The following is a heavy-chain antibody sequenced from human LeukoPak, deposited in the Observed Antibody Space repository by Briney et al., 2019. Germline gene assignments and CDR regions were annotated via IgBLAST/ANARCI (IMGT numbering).Heavy chain of an antibody. Sequence: PGGSLRPSCAAYGFTFSSYEMNWVRQAPGKGLEWVSYISSSGSTIYYANSVKGRFTISRDNAKNSLYLQMNSLRAEDTAVYYCAELGITMIGGVWGKGTTVTISS. D-gene: IGHD3-10*02. J-gene: IGHJ6*04. CDR3: AELGITMIGGV. CDR1: GFTFSSYE. CDR2: ISSSGSTI. V-gene: IGHV3-48*03.